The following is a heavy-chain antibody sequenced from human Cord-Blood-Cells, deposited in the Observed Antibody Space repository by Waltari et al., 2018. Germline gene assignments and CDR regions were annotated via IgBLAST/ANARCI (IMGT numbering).Heavy chain of an antibody. D-gene: IGHD6-19*01. Sequence: EVQLVETGGGLIQPGGSLRLSCAASGFTVSGNYLSWVRQAPGKGLEWVSVIYSGGSTYYADSVKGRFTISRDNSKNTLYLQMNSLRAEDTAVYYCARTGYSSGWYEFFDYWGQGTLVTVSS. J-gene: IGHJ4*02. CDR1: GFTVSGNY. CDR2: IYSGGST. V-gene: IGHV3-53*02. CDR3: ARTGYSSGWYEFFDY.